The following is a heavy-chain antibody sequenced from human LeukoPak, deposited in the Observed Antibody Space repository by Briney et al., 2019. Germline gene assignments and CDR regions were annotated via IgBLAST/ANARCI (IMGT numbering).Heavy chain of an antibody. CDR3: ARGRSRIAAAGTFWFDP. D-gene: IGHD6-13*01. V-gene: IGHV4-59*01. CDR1: GGSISSYY. Sequence: SETLSLTCSVSGGSISSYYWSWIRQPPGKGLEWIGYIYYSGSTNYNPSLKSRITISVDTSKNQFSLKLSSVTAADTAVYYCARGRSRIAAAGTFWFDPWGQGTLVTVSS. CDR2: IYYSGST. J-gene: IGHJ5*02.